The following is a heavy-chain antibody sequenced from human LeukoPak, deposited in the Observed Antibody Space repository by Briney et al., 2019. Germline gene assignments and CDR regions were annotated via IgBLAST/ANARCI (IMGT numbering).Heavy chain of an antibody. V-gene: IGHV3-9*01. CDR2: ISWNSGGI. J-gene: IGHJ5*02. CDR3: AKAYYYGSGGPRSGFDP. CDR1: GFTFDDYA. Sequence: GGSLRLSCAASGFTFDDYAMHWVRQAPEKGLEWVSGISWNSGGIGYADSVKGRFTISRDNAKNSLYLQMNSLRAEDTALYYCAKAYYYGSGGPRSGFDPWGQRTLVTVSS. D-gene: IGHD3-10*01.